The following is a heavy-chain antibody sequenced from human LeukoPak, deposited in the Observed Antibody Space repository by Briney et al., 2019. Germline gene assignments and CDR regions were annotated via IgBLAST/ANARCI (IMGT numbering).Heavy chain of an antibody. CDR2: ISAYNGNT. CDR1: GYTFTSYG. D-gene: IGHD6-19*01. V-gene: IGHV1-18*01. CDR3: ARVARFSYSSGWYLAGYFDY. Sequence: ASVKVSCKASGYTFTSYGISWVRQAPGQGLEWMGWISAYNGNTNCAQKLQGRVTMTTDTSTSTAYMELRSLRSDDTAVYYCARVARFSYSSGWYLAGYFDYWGQGTLVTVSS. J-gene: IGHJ4*02.